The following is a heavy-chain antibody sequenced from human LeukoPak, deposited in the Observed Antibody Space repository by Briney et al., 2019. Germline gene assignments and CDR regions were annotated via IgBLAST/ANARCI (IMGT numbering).Heavy chain of an antibody. CDR2: IYYSGST. CDR3: ARLGQLGYCSSTSCYPH. V-gene: IGHV4-39*01. Sequence: SETLSLTCTVSGGSISSSSYYWGWIRQPPGKGLEWIGGIYYSGSTYYNPSLKSRVTISVDTSKNQFSLKLSSVTAADTAVYYCARLGQLGYCSSTSCYPHWGQGTLVTVSS. J-gene: IGHJ4*02. D-gene: IGHD2-2*01. CDR1: GGSISSSSYY.